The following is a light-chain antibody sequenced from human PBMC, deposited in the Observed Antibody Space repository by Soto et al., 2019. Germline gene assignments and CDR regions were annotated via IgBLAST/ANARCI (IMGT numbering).Light chain of an antibody. CDR3: AAWDDSQNGHD. V-gene: IGLV1-44*01. CDR2: SNN. Sequence: QSVLTQPRSASGSPGRRVTISCSGSSSNFGCNTVNWYQQLPGTAPKLLIYSNNQRPSGVPDRFSGSTAGTSGSLAISGLQSEDEVDYYCAAWDDSQNGHDYGTEPKVTVL. J-gene: IGLJ1*01. CDR1: SSNFGCNT.